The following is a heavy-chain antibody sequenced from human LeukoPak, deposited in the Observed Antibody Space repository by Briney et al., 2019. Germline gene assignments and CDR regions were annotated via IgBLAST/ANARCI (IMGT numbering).Heavy chain of an antibody. Sequence: PGGSLRLSCAASIFTFSSYAMRCVPHAPAEGLEGGSAISGSGCRTYYADSVRGRFTISRDHSKNTLYLQMNSLRAEDTAVYYCARDFIQTSSPTGSDAFAIWGQGRMVTVSS. CDR2: ISGSGCRT. D-gene: IGHD2-2*01. CDR1: IFTFSSYA. J-gene: IGHJ3*02. V-gene: IGHV3-23*01. CDR3: ARDFIQTSSPTGSDAFAI.